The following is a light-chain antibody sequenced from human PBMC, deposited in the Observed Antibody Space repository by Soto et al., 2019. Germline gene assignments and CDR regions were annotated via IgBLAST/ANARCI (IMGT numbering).Light chain of an antibody. V-gene: IGLV3-21*02. CDR3: QVWDSSSDHYV. CDR1: KIEDKS. CDR2: DDS. J-gene: IGLJ1*01. Sequence: SYELTQPPSVSVAPGQTAKITCGGNKIEDKSVHWYQQKPGRAPVLVVYDDSDRPLEMPERFSGSNSWNTATLTISRVEAGDEADYYCQVWDSSSDHYVFGAGTKVTVL.